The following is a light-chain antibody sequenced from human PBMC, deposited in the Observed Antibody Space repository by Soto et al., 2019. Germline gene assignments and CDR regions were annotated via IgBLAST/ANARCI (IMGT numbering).Light chain of an antibody. V-gene: IGKV3D-15*01. CDR1: QSVSSN. CDR2: GAS. J-gene: IGKJ1*01. Sequence: EIVMTQSPATLSVSPGERATLSCRASQSVSSNLAWYQQKPGQAPRLLIYGASTRATGIPARFSGSGSGTEFTLTISSVQSEDFAAYYCQQYNDWPSWTFGQGTKVEIK. CDR3: QQYNDWPSWT.